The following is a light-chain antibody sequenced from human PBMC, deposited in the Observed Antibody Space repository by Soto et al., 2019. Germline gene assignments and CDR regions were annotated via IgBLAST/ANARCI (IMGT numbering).Light chain of an antibody. CDR2: GAS. CDR3: QQYGSSPFT. J-gene: IGKJ5*01. V-gene: IGKV3-20*01. Sequence: EIVLTQSPGTLSLSPGERATLSCRASQSVSSSYLAWYQQKPGQAPRLLIYGASSRATGIPDRFSGSGSGTDFTLNICRLEPEDFAVYYCQQYGSSPFTFGQGTRLEIK. CDR1: QSVSSSY.